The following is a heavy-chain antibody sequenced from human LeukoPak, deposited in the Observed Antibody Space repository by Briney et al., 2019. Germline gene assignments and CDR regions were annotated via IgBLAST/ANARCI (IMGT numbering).Heavy chain of an antibody. V-gene: IGHV4-39*01. CDR1: GGSISSSSYY. D-gene: IGHD3-10*01. CDR3: AIRGSLTKYYFDY. CDR2: IYYSGSA. Sequence: SETLSLTCTVSGGSISSSSYYWGWIRQPPGKGLEWIGSIYYSGSAYYNPSLKSRVTISVDTSKNQFSLKLSSVTAADTAVYYYAIRGSLTKYYFDYWGQGTLVTVSS. J-gene: IGHJ4*02.